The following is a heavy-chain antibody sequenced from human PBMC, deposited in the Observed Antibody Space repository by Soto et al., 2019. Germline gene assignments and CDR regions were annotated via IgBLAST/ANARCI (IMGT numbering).Heavy chain of an antibody. J-gene: IGHJ4*02. D-gene: IGHD2-15*01. V-gene: IGHV4-30-4*01. CDR3: ARADDIVRSTAFDY. CDR2: IYYSGST. CDR1: GGSISSGDYY. Sequence: QVQLQESGPGLVKPSQTLSLTCTVSGGSISSGDYYWSWIRQPPGKGLEWIGYIYYSGSTYYNPSLKSRVTISVDTSKNQSSLKPSSVTAADTAVYYCARADDIVRSTAFDYWGQGTLVTVSS.